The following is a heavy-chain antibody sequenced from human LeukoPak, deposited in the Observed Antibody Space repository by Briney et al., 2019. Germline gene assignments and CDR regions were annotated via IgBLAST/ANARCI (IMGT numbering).Heavy chain of an antibody. Sequence: GGSLRLSCAASGFTFSSYWMIWVRKAPGKGLEWVANIKHDGSEKYYVDSVKGRFTVSRDNAKNSLFLQMNSLRAEDTAVYYCAKWGPYDILTGRINWGQGTLVTVSS. CDR2: IKHDGSEK. CDR1: GFTFSSYW. J-gene: IGHJ4*02. V-gene: IGHV3-7*03. CDR3: AKWGPYDILTGRIN. D-gene: IGHD3-9*01.